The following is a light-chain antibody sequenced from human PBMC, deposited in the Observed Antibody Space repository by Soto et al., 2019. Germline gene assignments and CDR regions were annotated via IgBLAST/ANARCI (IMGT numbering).Light chain of an antibody. J-gene: IGLJ2*01. CDR3: ASYTSSSTSVI. CDR1: SSDVGGYKY. V-gene: IGLV2-14*01. CDR2: EVS. Sequence: QPVLTQPASVSGSPGQSITISCTGTSSDVGGYKYVSWYQQHPDKAPKLIIFEVSNQPSGISSRFSGSKSGNTASLTISGLQAEDEADYYCASYTSSSTSVIFGRGTKLTVL.